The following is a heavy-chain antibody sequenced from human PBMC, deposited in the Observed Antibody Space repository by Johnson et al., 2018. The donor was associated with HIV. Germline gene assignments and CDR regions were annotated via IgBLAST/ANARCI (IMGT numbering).Heavy chain of an antibody. CDR2: MSYDGSNK. CDR3: AKDRNWGRLFDGFDI. V-gene: IGHV3-30*18. J-gene: IGHJ3*02. Sequence: QVQLVESGGGVVQPGRSLRLSCVASAFTLSTYGMHWVRQAPGKGMEWVAVMSYDGSNKYYADSVNGRFTISRDSSKNPLYLQMNSLRPEDTAVYYCAKDRNWGRLFDGFDIWGRGTMVTVSS. D-gene: IGHD7-27*01. CDR1: AFTLSTYG.